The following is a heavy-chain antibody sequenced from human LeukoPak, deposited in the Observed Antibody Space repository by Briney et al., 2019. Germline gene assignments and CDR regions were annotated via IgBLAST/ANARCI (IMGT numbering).Heavy chain of an antibody. J-gene: IGHJ2*01. V-gene: IGHV4-39*01. Sequence: SETLSLTCNGSGASINTNNYYWGWIRQPPGKGLEWIGSIYHSGFAYYNPSLKSRVTVSADLSRNQFSLKLNSVTAADTAVYYCERHQSAFWYFDLWGRGTPVTVSS. CDR2: IYHSGFA. CDR1: GASINTNNYY. CDR3: ERHQSAFWYFDL.